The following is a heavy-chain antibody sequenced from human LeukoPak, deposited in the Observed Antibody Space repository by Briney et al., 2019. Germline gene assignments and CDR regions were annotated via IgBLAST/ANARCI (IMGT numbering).Heavy chain of an antibody. CDR3: ARVIITMVRGVTDPYYFDY. CDR1: GYTFTGYY. Sequence: ASVKVSCKASGYTFTGYYMHWVRQAPGQGLEWMGRINPNSGGTNYAQKFQGRVTLTRDTSISTAYTELSRLRSDDTAVYYCARVIITMVRGVTDPYYFDYWGQGTLVTVSS. CDR2: INPNSGGT. J-gene: IGHJ4*02. V-gene: IGHV1-2*06. D-gene: IGHD3-10*01.